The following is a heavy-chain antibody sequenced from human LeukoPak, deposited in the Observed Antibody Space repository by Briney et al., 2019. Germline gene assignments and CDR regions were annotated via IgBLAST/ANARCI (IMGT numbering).Heavy chain of an antibody. Sequence: ASVKVSCKASGYTFTSYDDNWVRRATRQGLVWVGWVNPNSGHTGYAQKFQGRVTMTTNTSISTAYMELSSLRSEDTAVYYCARGAPGSYCSGGSCPYFDYWGQGTLVSVSS. V-gene: IGHV1-8*01. D-gene: IGHD2-15*01. CDR1: GYTFTSYD. J-gene: IGHJ4*02. CDR2: VNPNSGHT. CDR3: ARGAPGSYCSGGSCPYFDY.